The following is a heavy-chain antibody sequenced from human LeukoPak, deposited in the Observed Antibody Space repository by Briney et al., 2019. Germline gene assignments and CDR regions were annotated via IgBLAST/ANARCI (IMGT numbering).Heavy chain of an antibody. CDR3: ARDRVAGRPIYYYGMDV. D-gene: IGHD6-13*01. J-gene: IGHJ6*02. CDR2: ISYDGSNK. Sequence: GGSLRLSCAASGFTFSSYAMHWVRQAPCKGLEWVAVISYDGSNKYYADSVKGRFTISRDNSKNTLYLQMNSLRAEDTAVYYCARDRVAGRPIYYYGMDVWGQGTTVTVSS. CDR1: GFTFSSYA. V-gene: IGHV3-30-3*01.